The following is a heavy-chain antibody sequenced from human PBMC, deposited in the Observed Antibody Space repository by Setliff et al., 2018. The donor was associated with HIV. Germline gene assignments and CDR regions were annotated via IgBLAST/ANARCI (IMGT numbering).Heavy chain of an antibody. CDR2: IKQDESER. CDR1: GFTFSRYW. D-gene: IGHD2-15*01. V-gene: IGHV3-7*03. Sequence: GGSLRLSCAASGFTFSRYWMGWVRQAPGKGLEWVANIKQDESERYYVDSVKGRFTISRDNAKNSLYLQMNSLRAEDTAVYYCARLVGDCRAGRCYGSDRVLDYWGQGTLVTVSS. J-gene: IGHJ4*02. CDR3: ARLVGDCRAGRCYGSDRVLDY.